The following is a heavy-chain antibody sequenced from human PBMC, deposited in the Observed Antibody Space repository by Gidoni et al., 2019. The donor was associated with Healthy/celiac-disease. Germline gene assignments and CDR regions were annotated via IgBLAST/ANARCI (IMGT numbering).Heavy chain of an antibody. Sequence: QITLQESGPTLVKPTQTLPLPCTFSGVSLSTSGVGVGWIRQPPGKALEWLALIYCNDDKRYSPSLKSRLTITKDTSKNQVVLTMTNMDPVDTATYYCALYSSSLDYWGQGTLVTVSS. D-gene: IGHD6-13*01. J-gene: IGHJ4*02. CDR2: IYCNDDK. V-gene: IGHV2-5*01. CDR3: ALYSSSLDY. CDR1: GVSLSTSGVG.